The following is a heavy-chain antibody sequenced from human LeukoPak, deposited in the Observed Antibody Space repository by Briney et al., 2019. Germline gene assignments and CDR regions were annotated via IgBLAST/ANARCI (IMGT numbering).Heavy chain of an antibody. Sequence: PGGSLRLSCAASGFTFSSYGMHWVRQAPGKGLEWVAVISYDGSNKYYADSVKGRFTISRDNSKNTLYLQVNSLRAEDTAVYYCAKDDYYGSGSYYYYYYGMDVWGKGTTVTVSS. J-gene: IGHJ6*04. CDR2: ISYDGSNK. V-gene: IGHV3-30*18. CDR1: GFTFSSYG. CDR3: AKDDYYGSGSYYYYYYGMDV. D-gene: IGHD3-10*01.